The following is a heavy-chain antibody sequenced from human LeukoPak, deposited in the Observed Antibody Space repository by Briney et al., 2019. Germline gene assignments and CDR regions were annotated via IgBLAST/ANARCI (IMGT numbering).Heavy chain of an antibody. Sequence: GGSLRLSCAASGFTFGSDAMNWVRQAPGKGLEWVSSINAGGSYTYYADSVKGRFTISRDNSKNTLYLQMNSLRAEDTAVYYCAKGRRGFYDSSGYFYIFDYWGQGTLVTVSS. V-gene: IGHV3-23*01. D-gene: IGHD3-22*01. CDR2: INAGGSYT. J-gene: IGHJ4*02. CDR3: AKGRRGFYDSSGYFYIFDY. CDR1: GFTFGSDA.